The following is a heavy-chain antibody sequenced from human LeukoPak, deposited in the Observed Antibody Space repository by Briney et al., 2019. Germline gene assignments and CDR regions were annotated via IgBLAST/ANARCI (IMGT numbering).Heavy chain of an antibody. CDR3: ARRGDFMTTGYYYGMDV. D-gene: IGHD4-11*01. CDR2: IYYSGST. Sequence: SETLSLTCTVSGGSISSGGYYWSWIRQHPGKGLEWIGYIYYSGSTYYNPSLKSRVTISVDTSKNQFSLKLSSVTAADTALYYCARRGDFMTTGYYYGMDVWGQGTPVTVSS. V-gene: IGHV4-31*03. CDR1: GGSISSGGYY. J-gene: IGHJ6*02.